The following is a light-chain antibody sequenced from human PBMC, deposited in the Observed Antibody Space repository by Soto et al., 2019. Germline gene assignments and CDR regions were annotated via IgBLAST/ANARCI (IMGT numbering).Light chain of an antibody. J-gene: IGKJ1*01. Sequence: EIVLTQSPGTLSLSPGERATLSCRASQSVSSSSLAWYQQKLGQAPRLLIYDVSRRATGIPDRFSGSGSGTDFTLTISSLQSEDFAVYYCQQYKKWPRTFGHGTKVEIK. CDR3: QQYKKWPRT. CDR2: DVS. CDR1: QSVSSSS. V-gene: IGKV3D-20*02.